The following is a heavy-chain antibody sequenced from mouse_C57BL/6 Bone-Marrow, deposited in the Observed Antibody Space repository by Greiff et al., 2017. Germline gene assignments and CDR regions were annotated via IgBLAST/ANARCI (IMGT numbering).Heavy chain of an antibody. CDR3: ANLWLHRRRFAY. V-gene: IGHV1-81*01. J-gene: IGHJ3*01. CDR2: IYPRSGNT. CDR1: GYTFTSYG. D-gene: IGHD2-2*01. Sequence: VQLQQSGAELARPGASVKLSCKASGYTFTSYGISWVKQRTGQGLEWIGEIYPRSGNTYYNEKFKGKATLTADKSSSTAYMELRSLTSEDSAVCFCANLWLHRRRFAYWGQGTLVTVSA.